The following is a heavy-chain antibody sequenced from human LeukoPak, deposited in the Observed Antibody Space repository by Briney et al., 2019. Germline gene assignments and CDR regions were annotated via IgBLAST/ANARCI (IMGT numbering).Heavy chain of an antibody. J-gene: IGHJ3*02. D-gene: IGHD3-22*01. CDR3: ARVEGYDSSGYYLVDAFDI. CDR2: INHSGST. Sequence: PSETLSLTCAVYGGSFSGYYWSWIRQPPGKGLEWIGEINHSGSTNYNPSLKSRVTISVDTSKNQFSLKLSSVTAADTAVYYCARVEGYDSSGYYLVDAFDIWGQGTMVTVSS. CDR1: GGSFSGYY. V-gene: IGHV4-34*01.